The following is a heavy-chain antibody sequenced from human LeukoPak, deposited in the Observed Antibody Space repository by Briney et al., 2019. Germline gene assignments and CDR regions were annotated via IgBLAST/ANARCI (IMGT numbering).Heavy chain of an antibody. CDR2: IRYDGSNK. V-gene: IGHV3-30*02. CDR1: GFTFSSYG. CDR3: AKGGRSGWYEYFQH. D-gene: IGHD6-19*01. Sequence: PGGSLRLSCAASGFTFSSYGMHWVRQAPGKGLEWVAFIRYDGSNKYYADSVKGRFTISRDNSKNTLYLQMNSLRAEDTDVYYCAKGGRSGWYEYFQHWGQGTLVTVSS. J-gene: IGHJ1*01.